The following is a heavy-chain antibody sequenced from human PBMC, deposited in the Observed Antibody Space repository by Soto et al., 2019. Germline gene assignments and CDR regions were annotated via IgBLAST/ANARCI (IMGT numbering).Heavy chain of an antibody. Sequence: PGGSLRLSCAASGFTFSSYGMHWVRQAPGKGLEWVAVISYDGSNKYYADSVKGRFTISRDNSKNTLYLQMNSLRAEDTAVYYCAKDRGIVGVAPIPTGVDYWGQGTLVTVSS. CDR2: ISYDGSNK. CDR1: GFTFSSYG. J-gene: IGHJ4*02. CDR3: AKDRGIVGVAPIPTGVDY. D-gene: IGHD3-3*01. V-gene: IGHV3-30*18.